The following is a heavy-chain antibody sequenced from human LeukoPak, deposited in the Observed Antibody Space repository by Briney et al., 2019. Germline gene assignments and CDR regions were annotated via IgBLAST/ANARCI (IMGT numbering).Heavy chain of an antibody. CDR2: ISSSSSTI. D-gene: IGHD3-10*01. Sequence: LPGGSLRLSCAAPGFTFSSYSMTWVRQAPGKGLEWVSYISSSSSTIYYADSVKGRFTISRDNAKNSLYLQMNSLRAEDTAVYYCARPPYYGSGSYGMDVWGQGTTVTVSS. J-gene: IGHJ6*02. V-gene: IGHV3-48*01. CDR1: GFTFSSYS. CDR3: ARPPYYGSGSYGMDV.